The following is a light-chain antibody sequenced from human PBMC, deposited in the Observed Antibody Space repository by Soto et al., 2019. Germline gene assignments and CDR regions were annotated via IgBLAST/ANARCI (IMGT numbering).Light chain of an antibody. Sequence: ETLMTQSPYTLSVSLGERATLSCRASQSLRSSLAWYQQKPGQAPRLLIYDASTRATGIPARFSGSGSETDFTLTISRLEPEDFAVYYCQHYGRSPRTFAQGTKVDIK. J-gene: IGKJ1*01. CDR1: QSLRSS. V-gene: IGKV3-20*01. CDR2: DAS. CDR3: QHYGRSPRT.